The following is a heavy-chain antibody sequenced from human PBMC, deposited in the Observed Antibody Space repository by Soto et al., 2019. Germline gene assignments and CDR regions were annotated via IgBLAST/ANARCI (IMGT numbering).Heavy chain of an antibody. CDR2: IWYDGSNK. V-gene: IGHV3-33*01. J-gene: IGHJ4*02. CDR1: GFTFSSYG. CDR3: YGSPWYSRSWYTADY. D-gene: IGHD6-13*01. Sequence: QVQLVESGGGVVQPGRSLRLSCAASGFTFSSYGMHWVRQAPGKGLEWVAVIWYDGSNKYYADSVKGRFTISRDNSKNTLYLQMNSLRAEDTAVYYCYGSPWYSRSWYTADYWGQGTLVTVSS.